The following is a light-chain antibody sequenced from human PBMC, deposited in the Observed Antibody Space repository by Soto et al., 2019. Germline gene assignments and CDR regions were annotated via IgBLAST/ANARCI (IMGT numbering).Light chain of an antibody. CDR3: QQYNNWPPVT. V-gene: IGKV3-15*01. CDR1: QSVYSN. Sequence: EIVLTQSPATLSVSPGERATLSCRASQSVYSNLAWYQQKPGQPPRLLIYGASTRATGIPARFSGSGSGTEFTLTISSLQSEDFEVYFCQQYNNWPPVTFGGGTTVEIK. J-gene: IGKJ4*01. CDR2: GAS.